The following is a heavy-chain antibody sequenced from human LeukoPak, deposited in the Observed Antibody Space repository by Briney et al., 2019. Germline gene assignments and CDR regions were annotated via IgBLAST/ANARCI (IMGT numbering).Heavy chain of an antibody. V-gene: IGHV3-21*01. Sequence: RPGRSLRLSCAAYGFTFSSYSMNWVRQAPGKGMEWVSSISSSSSYIYYADSVKGRFTISRDNAKNSLYLQMNSLRAEDTAVYYCASTSGSYYYYYGMDVWGQGTTVTVSS. CDR1: GFTFSSYS. CDR3: ASTSGSYYYYYGMDV. J-gene: IGHJ6*02. D-gene: IGHD1-26*01. CDR2: ISSSSSYI.